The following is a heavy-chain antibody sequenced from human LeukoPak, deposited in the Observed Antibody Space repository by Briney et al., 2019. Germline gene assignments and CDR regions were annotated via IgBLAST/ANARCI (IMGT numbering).Heavy chain of an antibody. J-gene: IGHJ3*02. V-gene: IGHV3-20*04. CDR2: INWNGGST. CDR3: ARKNDWNDDDANAFDI. CDR1: GFTFDDYG. D-gene: IGHD1-1*01. Sequence: PGGSLRLSCAASGFTFDDYGMSWLRQAPGKGLAWVSGINWNGGSTGYADSVKGRFTISRDNAKYSLYLQMNSLRAEDTALYYWARKNDWNDDDANAFDIWGQGTMVTVSS.